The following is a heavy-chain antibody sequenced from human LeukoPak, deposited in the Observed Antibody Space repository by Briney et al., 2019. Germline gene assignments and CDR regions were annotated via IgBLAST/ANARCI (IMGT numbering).Heavy chain of an antibody. CDR3: ARDDTIFGRLDP. J-gene: IGHJ5*02. D-gene: IGHD3-3*01. V-gene: IGHV3-48*01. CDR2: ISSSGTSI. CDR1: GFTFSSYA. Sequence: GGSLRLSCAASGFTFSSYAMNRVRQSSGKGLEWISYISSSGTSIYYADSVKGRFTISRDNARNSLYLQIHSLRAEDTAVYYCARDDTIFGRLDPWGQGTLVTVSS.